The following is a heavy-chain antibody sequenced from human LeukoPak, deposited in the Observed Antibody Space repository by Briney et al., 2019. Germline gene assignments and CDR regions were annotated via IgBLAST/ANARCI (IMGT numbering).Heavy chain of an antibody. V-gene: IGHV4-61*02. CDR1: GGSINTPNYY. Sequence: PSETLSLTCTVSGGSINTPNYYWGWIRQPAGKGLEWIGRIYTSGSTNYNPSLKSRVTMSVDTSKNQFSLKLNSVTAADTAVYYCARDYDVLTAYPPTQLFDPWGQGTLVTVSS. D-gene: IGHD3-9*01. CDR2: IYTSGST. CDR3: ARDYDVLTAYPPTQLFDP. J-gene: IGHJ5*02.